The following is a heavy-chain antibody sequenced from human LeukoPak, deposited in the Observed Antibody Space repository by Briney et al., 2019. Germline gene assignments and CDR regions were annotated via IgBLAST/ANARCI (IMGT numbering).Heavy chain of an antibody. CDR3: ARGTVTINYFDY. Sequence: PSETLSLTCTVSGGSIGSYYWSWIRQPPGRGLEWIGYIYSSGGTNYNPSLKSRVTISVDTSKNQFSLKLSSVTAADTAVYYCARGTVTINYFDYWGQGSLVTVSS. D-gene: IGHD4-17*01. J-gene: IGHJ4*02. CDR2: IYSSGGT. V-gene: IGHV4-59*01. CDR1: GGSIGSYY.